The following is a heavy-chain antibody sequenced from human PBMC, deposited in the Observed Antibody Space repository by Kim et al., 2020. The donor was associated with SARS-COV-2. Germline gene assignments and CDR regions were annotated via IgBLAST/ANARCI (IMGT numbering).Heavy chain of an antibody. CDR1: GSTFSSYA. J-gene: IGHJ4*02. Sequence: GGSLRLSCAASGSTFSSYAMSWVRQAPGKGLEWVSVSYSGGSSTYYADSVKGRFTISRDNSKNTLYLQMNSLRAEDTAVYYCAKDYYYDSSGNFDYWGQGTLVTVSS. CDR2: SYSGGSST. D-gene: IGHD3-22*01. V-gene: IGHV3-23*03. CDR3: AKDYYYDSSGNFDY.